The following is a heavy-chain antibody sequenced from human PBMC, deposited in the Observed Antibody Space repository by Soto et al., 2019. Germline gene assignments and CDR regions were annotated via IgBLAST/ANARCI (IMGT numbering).Heavy chain of an antibody. Sequence: EVQLLESGGGLVQPGGSLRLSCAASGFTFSSYAMSWVRHAPGKGLEWFSAISGSGGSTYYADSVKCRFTISRANSKNTLYLRMTSLRAEDTAVYYCAKDQSPGGGVDDAFDIWGQGTMVTVSS. J-gene: IGHJ3*02. CDR1: GFTFSSYA. V-gene: IGHV3-23*01. CDR3: AKDQSPGGGVDDAFDI. CDR2: ISGSGGST. D-gene: IGHD3-10*01.